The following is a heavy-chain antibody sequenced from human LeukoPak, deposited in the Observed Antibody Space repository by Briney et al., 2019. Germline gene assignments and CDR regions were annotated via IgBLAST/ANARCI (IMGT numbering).Heavy chain of an antibody. CDR3: AKIWHDAFDI. V-gene: IGHV3-48*03. J-gene: IGHJ3*02. CDR2: ISSSGSTI. CDR1: GFTFSSYE. Sequence: GGSLRLSCAASGFTFSSYEMNWVRQAPGKGLEWVSYISSSGSTIYYADSVKGRFTISRDNAKNSLYLQMSSLRSEDTAVYYCAKIWHDAFDIWGQGTMVTVSS.